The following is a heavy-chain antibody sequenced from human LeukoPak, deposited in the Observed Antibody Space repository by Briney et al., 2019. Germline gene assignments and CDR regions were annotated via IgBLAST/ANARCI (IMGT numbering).Heavy chain of an antibody. CDR2: INPNSGGT. D-gene: IGHD6-13*01. CDR3: ARDPIAAAGLDY. J-gene: IGHJ4*02. Sequence: ASVKVSCKASGYTFTGYYMRWVRQAPGQGLEWMGRINPNSGGTNYAQKFQGRVTMTRDTSISTAYMELSRLRSDDTAVYYCARDPIAAAGLDYWGQGTLVTVSS. V-gene: IGHV1-2*06. CDR1: GYTFTGYY.